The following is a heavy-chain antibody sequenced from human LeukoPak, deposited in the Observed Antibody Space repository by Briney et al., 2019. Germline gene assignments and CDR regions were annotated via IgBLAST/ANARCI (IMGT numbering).Heavy chain of an antibody. Sequence: GGSLRLSCAASGFTFDDYAMHWVRQAPGKGLEWVSGISWNSGSIGYADSVKGRFTISRDNAKNSLYLQMNSLRAEDTAVYYCAREVGAGSSVDYYYYMDVWGKGTTVTVSS. CDR1: GFTFDDYA. V-gene: IGHV3-9*01. D-gene: IGHD1-26*01. CDR3: AREVGAGSSVDYYYYMDV. J-gene: IGHJ6*03. CDR2: ISWNSGSI.